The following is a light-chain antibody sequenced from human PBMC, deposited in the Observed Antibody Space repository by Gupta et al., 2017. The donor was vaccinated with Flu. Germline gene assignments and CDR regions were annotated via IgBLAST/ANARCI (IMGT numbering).Light chain of an antibody. J-gene: IGLJ1*01. V-gene: IGLV3-21*02. CDR2: DSS. Sequence: PTFPSGGTGVGGKTVQSHPPKPAQAPVLVVPDSSDRPSGIPGRFSGSNSANTATLTITSVEAGDEAAYYCQVWDDKNDHYVFGTGTRVTVL. CDR1: GVGGKT. CDR3: QVWDDKNDHYV.